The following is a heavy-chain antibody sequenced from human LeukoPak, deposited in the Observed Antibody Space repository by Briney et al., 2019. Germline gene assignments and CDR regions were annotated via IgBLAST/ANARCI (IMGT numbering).Heavy chain of an antibody. J-gene: IGHJ4*02. V-gene: IGHV3-66*01. CDR3: ARDLGSSWDY. CDR1: GFTVSTNY. Sequence: GGSLRLSCAASGFTVSTNYMSWVRQAPGRGLEWVAVIYSGGSTFYADSVKGRFTISRDNSKNTFYLQMNSLRAEDTAVCYCARDLGSSWDYWGQGTLVTVSS. CDR2: IYSGGST. D-gene: IGHD6-13*01.